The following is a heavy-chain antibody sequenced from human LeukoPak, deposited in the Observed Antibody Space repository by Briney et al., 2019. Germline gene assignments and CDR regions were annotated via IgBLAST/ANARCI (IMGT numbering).Heavy chain of an antibody. CDR3: AGHHPRNTVDF. Sequence: KASETLSLTCAVYGGSFSGNYGTWIRKPPGKGLEWIGEINHSGSTNYNPSLKSRVTISVDTSKNQFSLKLSSVTAADTAVYYCAGHHPRNTVDFWGQGTLVTVSS. D-gene: IGHD2/OR15-2a*01. CDR2: INHSGST. J-gene: IGHJ4*02. V-gene: IGHV4-34*01. CDR1: GGSFSGNY.